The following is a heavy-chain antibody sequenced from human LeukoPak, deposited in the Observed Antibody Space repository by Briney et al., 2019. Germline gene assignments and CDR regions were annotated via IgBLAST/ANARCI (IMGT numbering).Heavy chain of an antibody. CDR1: GFTFSSYG. CDR3: AKDRSSSIAARPLQH. Sequence: GGSLRLSCAASGFTFSSYGMHWVRQAPGKGLEWVAVISYDGSNKYYADSVKGRFTISRDNSKNTLYLQMNSLRAEDTAVYYCAKDRSSSIAARPLQHWGQGTLVTVSS. V-gene: IGHV3-30*18. CDR2: ISYDGSNK. J-gene: IGHJ1*01. D-gene: IGHD6-6*01.